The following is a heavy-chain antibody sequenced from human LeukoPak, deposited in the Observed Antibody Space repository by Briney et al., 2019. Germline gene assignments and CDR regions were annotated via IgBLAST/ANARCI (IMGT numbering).Heavy chain of an antibody. Sequence: GGSLRLSCAASGFSFSTYSMNWVRQAPGKGLEWVSSISSSSSYIYYADSVKGRFTISRDNAKNSLYLQMNSLRAEDTAVYYCATTNLWGGDYWGQGTLVTVSS. V-gene: IGHV3-21*01. CDR2: ISSSSSYI. CDR1: GFSFSTYS. J-gene: IGHJ4*02. CDR3: ATTNLWGGDY. D-gene: IGHD3-10*01.